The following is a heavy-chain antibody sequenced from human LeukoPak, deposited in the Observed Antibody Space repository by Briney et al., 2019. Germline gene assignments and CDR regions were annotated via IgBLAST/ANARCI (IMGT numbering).Heavy chain of an antibody. CDR1: GYSFTSYW. CDR3: ARLGSIAAAGSFHFDY. CDR2: IYPGDSDT. J-gene: IGHJ4*02. V-gene: IGHV5-51*01. D-gene: IGHD6-13*01. Sequence: GESLKISCKGSGYSFTSYWIGWVRQMPGKGLEWMGIIYPGDSDTRYSPSFQGQVTISADKSISTAYLQWSSLKASDTAMYYCARLGSIAAAGSFHFDYWGQGTLVTVSS.